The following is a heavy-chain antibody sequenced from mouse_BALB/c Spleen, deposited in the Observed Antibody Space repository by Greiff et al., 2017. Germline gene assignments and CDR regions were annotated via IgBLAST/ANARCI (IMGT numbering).Heavy chain of an antibody. CDR3: ASYDGYRFDY. V-gene: IGHV14-3*02. Sequence: VQLQQSGAELVQPGASVKLSCTASGFNIKDTYMHWVKQRPEQGLEWIGRIDPANGNTKYDPKFQGKATITADTSSNTAYLQLSSLTSEDTAVYYCASYDGYRFDYWGQGTTLTVSS. CDR1: GFNIKDTY. CDR2: IDPANGNT. J-gene: IGHJ2*01. D-gene: IGHD2-3*01.